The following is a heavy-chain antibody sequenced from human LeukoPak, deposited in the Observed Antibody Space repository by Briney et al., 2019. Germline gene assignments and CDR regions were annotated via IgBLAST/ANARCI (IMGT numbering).Heavy chain of an antibody. D-gene: IGHD5-12*01. Sequence: GGSLRLPCAASGFTFSSYAMSWVRQAPGKGLEWVSAISGSGGSTYYADSVKGRFTISRDNSKNTLYLQMNSLRAEDTAVYYCAKDRLRMKRYDYWGQGTLVTVSS. CDR3: AKDRLRMKRYDY. CDR2: ISGSGGST. CDR1: GFTFSSYA. J-gene: IGHJ4*02. V-gene: IGHV3-23*01.